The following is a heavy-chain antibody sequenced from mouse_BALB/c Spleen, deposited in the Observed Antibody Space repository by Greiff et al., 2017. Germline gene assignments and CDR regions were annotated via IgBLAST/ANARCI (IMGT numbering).Heavy chain of an antibody. Sequence: EVQLVESGGGLVKLGGSLKLSCAASGFTFSSYYMSWVRQTPEKRLELVAAINSNGGSTYYPDTVKGRFTISRDNAKNTLYLQMSSLKSEDTALYYCARHDYDSFAYWGQGTLVTVSA. D-gene: IGHD2-4*01. J-gene: IGHJ3*01. CDR2: INSNGGST. V-gene: IGHV5-6-2*01. CDR1: GFTFSSYY. CDR3: ARHDYDSFAY.